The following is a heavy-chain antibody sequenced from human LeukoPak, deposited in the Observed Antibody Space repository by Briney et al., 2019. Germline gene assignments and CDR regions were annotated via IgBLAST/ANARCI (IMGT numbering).Heavy chain of an antibody. CDR3: ASSDITGTTRFDP. V-gene: IGHV3-48*04. CDR2: ISSSSSTI. Sequence: GGSLRLSCAASGFTFSSYSMNWVRQAPGKGLEWVSYISSSSSTIYYADSVKGRFTISRDNAKNSLYLQMNSLRAEDTAVYYCASSDITGTTRFDPWGQGTLVTVSS. J-gene: IGHJ5*02. CDR1: GFTFSSYS. D-gene: IGHD1-20*01.